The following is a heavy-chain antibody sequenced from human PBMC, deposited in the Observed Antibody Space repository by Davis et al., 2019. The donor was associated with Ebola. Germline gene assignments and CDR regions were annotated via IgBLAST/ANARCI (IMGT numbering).Heavy chain of an antibody. V-gene: IGHV4-59*08. CDR3: ARHLVGTTTLYY. Sequence: SETLSLTCTVSGGSISSYYWSWIRQPPGKGLEWIGYIYYNGSTNYNPSLRSRVTISVDTSKNQFSLRLSSLTAADTAVYYCARHLVGTTTLYYWGQGTLVTVSS. J-gene: IGHJ4*02. D-gene: IGHD1-26*01. CDR1: GGSISSYY. CDR2: IYYNGST.